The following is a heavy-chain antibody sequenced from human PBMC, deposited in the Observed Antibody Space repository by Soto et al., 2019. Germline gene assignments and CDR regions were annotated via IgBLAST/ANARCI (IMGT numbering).Heavy chain of an antibody. CDR3: ARSVGGTVATIASYYYYGMDV. J-gene: IGHJ6*02. CDR1: GGTFSSYG. D-gene: IGHD5-12*01. Sequence: GASVKVSCKASGGTFSSYGISWVRQAPGQGLEWMGGIIPIFGTANYAQKFQGRVTITADESTSTAYMELSSLRSEDTAVYYCARSVGGTVATIASYYYYGMDVWGQGTTVTVSS. CDR2: IIPIFGTA. V-gene: IGHV1-69*13.